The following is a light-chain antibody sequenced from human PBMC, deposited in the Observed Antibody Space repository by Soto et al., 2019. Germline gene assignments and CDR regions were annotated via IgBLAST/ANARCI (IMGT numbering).Light chain of an antibody. CDR1: QDINSY. CDR2: AAS. J-gene: IGKJ4*01. Sequence: DVQMTQSPSSLSASVGDRVTITCRASQDINSYLAWYQQKPGNAPKSLIYAASSLQNEVPSRFSGSQSETDFTLTINNLQPEDSATYYCQQYNIYPLTFGGGTKVEIK. CDR3: QQYNIYPLT. V-gene: IGKV1D-16*01.